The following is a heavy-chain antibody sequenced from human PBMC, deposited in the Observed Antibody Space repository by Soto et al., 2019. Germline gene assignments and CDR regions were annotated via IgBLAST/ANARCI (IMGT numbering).Heavy chain of an antibody. D-gene: IGHD3-22*01. CDR1: EYSFTGHY. V-gene: IGHV1-2*02. Sequence: ASVKVSCKASEYSFTGHYLHWVRQAPGQGLEWMGWIDPKSGYTKYAPKFQDRVTTTSATSISTAYMDLSNLRYDDTAVYYCARDYDKSGYDYFDPWGQGTLVTVSS. CDR2: IDPKSGYT. CDR3: ARDYDKSGYDYFDP. J-gene: IGHJ5*02.